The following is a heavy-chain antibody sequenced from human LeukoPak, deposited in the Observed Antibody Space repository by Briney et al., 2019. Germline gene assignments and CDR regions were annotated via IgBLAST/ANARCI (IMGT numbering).Heavy chain of an antibody. CDR3: ATKRGSDDRFDP. J-gene: IGHJ5*02. CDR1: GFTFSSYG. Sequence: GGSLRLSCAASGFTFSSYGMHWVRQAPGKGLEWVAFIRYDGSNKYYADSVKGRFTISRDNSKNTLYLQMNSLRAEDTAVYYCATKRGSDDRFDPWGQGTLVTVSS. D-gene: IGHD6-19*01. V-gene: IGHV3-30*02. CDR2: IRYDGSNK.